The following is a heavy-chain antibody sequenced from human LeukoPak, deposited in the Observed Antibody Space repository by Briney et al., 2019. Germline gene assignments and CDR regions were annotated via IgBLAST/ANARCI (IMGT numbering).Heavy chain of an antibody. CDR2: ISGSGGST. CDR3: AKGVGGPTYYYDSSGYYYDY. V-gene: IGHV3-23*01. J-gene: IGHJ4*02. CDR1: GFTFSSYA. D-gene: IGHD3-22*01. Sequence: GGSLRLSCAASGFTFSSYAMSWVRQAPGKGLELVSAISGSGGSTYYADSVKGRFTISRDNSKNTLYLQMNSLRAEDTAVYYCAKGVGGPTYYYDSSGYYYDYWGQGTLVTVSS.